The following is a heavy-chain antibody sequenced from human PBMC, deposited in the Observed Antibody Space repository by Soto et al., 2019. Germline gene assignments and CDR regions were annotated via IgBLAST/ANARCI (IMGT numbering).Heavy chain of an antibody. V-gene: IGHV1-69*06. J-gene: IGHJ4*02. Sequence: QVQLVQSGTVVQRRGSSVKVSCQASGGTFSSHGMAWVRQAPGQGLEWMGGIIPTFGTATYAPKFQGRVTITAYKSTNTAYMELSSLRSEATDVYYCAGERSAQYFDFWGQGTLITVSS. D-gene: IGHD1-26*01. CDR2: IIPTFGTA. CDR1: GGTFSSHG. CDR3: AGERSAQYFDF.